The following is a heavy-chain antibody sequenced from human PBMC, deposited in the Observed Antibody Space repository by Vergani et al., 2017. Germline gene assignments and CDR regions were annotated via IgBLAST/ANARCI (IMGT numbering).Heavy chain of an antibody. CDR2: INAGNGNT. J-gene: IGHJ3*02. D-gene: IGHD3-3*01. CDR3: AREYYDFWSASGGDAFDI. CDR1: GYTFTSYA. Sequence: QVQLVQSGAEVKKPGASVKVSCKASGYTFTSYAMHWVRQAPGQRLEWMGWINAGNGNTKYSQKFQGRVTITRDTSASTAYMELSSLRSEDTAVYYCAREYYDFWSASGGDAFDIWGQGTMVTVSS. V-gene: IGHV1-3*01.